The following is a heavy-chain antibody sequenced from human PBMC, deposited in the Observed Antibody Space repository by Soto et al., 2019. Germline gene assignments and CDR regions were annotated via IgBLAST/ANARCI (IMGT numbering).Heavy chain of an antibody. CDR2: IYPGDSDT. Sequence: GESLKISCKGSGYSFTSYWICWVRQMPVKGLEWMGIIYPGDSDTRYSPSFQGQVTISADKSISTAYLQWSSLKASDTAMYYCASITYYYESSGEGYFDYWGQGTLVTVSS. J-gene: IGHJ4*02. CDR1: GYSFTSYW. CDR3: ASITYYYESSGEGYFDY. D-gene: IGHD3-22*01. V-gene: IGHV5-51*01.